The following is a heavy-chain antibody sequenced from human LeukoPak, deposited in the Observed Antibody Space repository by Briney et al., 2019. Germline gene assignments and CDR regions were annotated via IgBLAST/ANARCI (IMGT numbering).Heavy chain of an antibody. CDR3: ARDDSGSSDCFDY. D-gene: IGHD1-26*01. V-gene: IGHV1-2*06. Sequence: GASVKVSCTASGYTFTGYYMHWVRQAPGQGLEWMGRINPNSGGTNYAQKFQGRVTMTRDTSISTAYMELRSLRSDDTAVYYCARDDSGSSDCFDYWGQGTLVTVSS. CDR1: GYTFTGYY. J-gene: IGHJ4*02. CDR2: INPNSGGT.